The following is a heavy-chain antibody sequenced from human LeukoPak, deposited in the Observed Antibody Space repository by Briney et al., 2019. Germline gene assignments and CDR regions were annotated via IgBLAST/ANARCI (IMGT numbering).Heavy chain of an antibody. CDR2: IKRDGSEK. J-gene: IGHJ4*02. D-gene: IGHD1-14*01. Sequence: QTGGSLRLSCAASGFTFSSYWMSWVRQAPGKGLEWVANIKRDGSEKYYVDSVKGRFTISRDNAKNSLYLQMNSLRAEDTAVYYCARVRNLGFFWRPRIQNDYWGQGTLVTVSS. CDR1: GFTFSSYW. V-gene: IGHV3-7*01. CDR3: ARVRNLGFFWRPRIQNDY.